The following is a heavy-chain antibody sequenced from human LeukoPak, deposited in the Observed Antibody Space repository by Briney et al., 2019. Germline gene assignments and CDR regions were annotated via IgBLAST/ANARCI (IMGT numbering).Heavy chain of an antibody. Sequence: ASVKVSCMASGYTFTSNGISWVRQAPGQGLEWMGWISTNNGDTKYGKKFQGRLIMTTDTSTSTAYMEVRSLRSDDTAVYYCARDDDYNPLVLWGQGTLVTVSS. J-gene: IGHJ4*02. CDR2: ISTNNGDT. CDR3: ARDDDYNPLVL. CDR1: GYTFTSNG. V-gene: IGHV1-18*01. D-gene: IGHD4/OR15-4a*01.